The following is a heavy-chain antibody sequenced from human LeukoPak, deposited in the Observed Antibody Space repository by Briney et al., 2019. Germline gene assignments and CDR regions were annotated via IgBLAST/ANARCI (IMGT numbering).Heavy chain of an antibody. CDR1: GGSISTYY. Sequence: SETLSLTCTVSGGSISTYYWSWIRQPPGKGLEWIAYIDYSASTNYNPSLKSRVTISVDTSKNQFSLKLSSVTAADTAVYYCARDSQWLRFVADYWGQGTLVTVSS. J-gene: IGHJ4*02. CDR2: IDYSAST. D-gene: IGHD5-12*01. V-gene: IGHV4-59*01. CDR3: ARDSQWLRFVADY.